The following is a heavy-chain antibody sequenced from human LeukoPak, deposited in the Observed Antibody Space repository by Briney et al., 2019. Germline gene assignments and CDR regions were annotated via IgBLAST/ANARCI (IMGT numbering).Heavy chain of an antibody. CDR3: ARGRPKWEPRGPFDY. CDR2: ITSGGGTV. V-gene: IGHV3-48*03. J-gene: IGHJ4*02. Sequence: PGGSLRLSCAASGFIFSSYEFNWVRQAPGKGLEWVSYITSGGGTVYYADSVKGRFTISRDNAKASLYLQMNSLRAEDTAVYFCARGRPKWEPRGPFDYWGQGTLVTVSS. D-gene: IGHD1-26*01. CDR1: GFIFSSYE.